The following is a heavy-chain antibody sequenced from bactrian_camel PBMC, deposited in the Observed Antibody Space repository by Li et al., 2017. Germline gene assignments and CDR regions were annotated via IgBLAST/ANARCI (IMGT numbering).Heavy chain of an antibody. Sequence: HVQLVESGGGSVQAGGSLRLSCEVSGSIDGTNCIGWFRRYPGKEREGVAAIVTLGGTTYYADSVTGRFTISQGNAKNTLYLQMNSLKPEDTARYYCAAATNIACTYSDVTREATYNYWGRGTQVTVS. D-gene: IGHD1*01. CDR3: AAATNIACTYSDVTREATYNY. CDR2: IVTLGGTT. CDR1: GSIDGTNC. V-gene: IGHV3S54*01. J-gene: IGHJ4*01.